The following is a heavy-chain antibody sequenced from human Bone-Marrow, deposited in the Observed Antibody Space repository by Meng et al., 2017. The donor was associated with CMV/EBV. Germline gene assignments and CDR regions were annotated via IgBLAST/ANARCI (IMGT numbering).Heavy chain of an antibody. D-gene: IGHD6-19*01. V-gene: IGHV1-18*04. J-gene: IGHJ6*02. CDR3: AREDDSSGWYGGGYYYGMDV. Sequence: SVKVSCKASGYTFTGYYMHWVRQAPGQGLEWMGWISVYNGHTNSAQKLQGRVTMTTDTSTSTAYMELMSLRSDDTAVYYCAREDDSSGWYGGGYYYGMDVWGQGTTVTVSS. CDR2: ISVYNGHT. CDR1: GYTFTGYY.